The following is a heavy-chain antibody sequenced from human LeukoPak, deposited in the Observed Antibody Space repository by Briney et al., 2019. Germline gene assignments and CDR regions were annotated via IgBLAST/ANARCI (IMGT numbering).Heavy chain of an antibody. J-gene: IGHJ5*02. Sequence: PGGSLRLSCAASGFTFSSYGMHWVRQAPGKGLEWVAVISYDGSNKYYADSVKGRFTISRDNSKNTLYLQMNSLRAEDTAVYYCAKDLKVVPVLPSNWFDPWGQGTLVTVSS. CDR3: AKDLKVVPVLPSNWFDP. CDR2: ISYDGSNK. V-gene: IGHV3-30*18. CDR1: GFTFSSYG. D-gene: IGHD2-2*01.